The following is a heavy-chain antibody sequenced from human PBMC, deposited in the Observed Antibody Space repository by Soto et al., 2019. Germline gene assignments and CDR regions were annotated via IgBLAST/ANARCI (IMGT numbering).Heavy chain of an antibody. D-gene: IGHD6-13*01. Sequence: GASVKVSCKASGYTFTSYDINWLRQSTGQGLEWMGWMNPNSGNTGYAQKFQGRVTMTRNTSISTAYMELSSLRSEDTAVYYCARKSAGPHYYYGMDVWGQGTTVTVSS. CDR1: GYTFTSYD. J-gene: IGHJ6*02. CDR3: ARKSAGPHYYYGMDV. V-gene: IGHV1-8*01. CDR2: MNPNSGNT.